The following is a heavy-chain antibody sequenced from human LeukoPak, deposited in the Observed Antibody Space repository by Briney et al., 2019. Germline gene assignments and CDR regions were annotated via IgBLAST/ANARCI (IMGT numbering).Heavy chain of an antibody. V-gene: IGHV1-18*01. J-gene: IGHJ5*02. CDR2: ISAYNGNT. CDR1: GYTFTSYG. Sequence: ASVKVSCKASGYTFTSYGISWVRQAPGQGLEWMGWISAYNGNTNYAQKLQGRVTMTTDTSTSTAYMELRSLRSDDTAVYYCARDYVYDWNYVPYPRFDPWGQGTLVTVSS. D-gene: IGHD1-7*01. CDR3: ARDYVYDWNYVPYPRFDP.